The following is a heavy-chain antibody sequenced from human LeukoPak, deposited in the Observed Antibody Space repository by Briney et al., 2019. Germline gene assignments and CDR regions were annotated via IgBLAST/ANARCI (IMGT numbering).Heavy chain of an antibody. V-gene: IGHV4-31*03. Sequence: PSETLSLTCTVSGGSISSGGYHWSWIRQHPGKGLEWIGYIYYSGSTYYNPSLKSRVTISVDTSKNQFSLKLSSVTAADTAVYYCARVPLTTSYDILTGYYSHQYYFDYWGQGTLVTASS. J-gene: IGHJ4*02. D-gene: IGHD3-9*01. CDR2: IYYSGST. CDR3: ARVPLTTSYDILTGYYSHQYYFDY. CDR1: GGSISSGGYH.